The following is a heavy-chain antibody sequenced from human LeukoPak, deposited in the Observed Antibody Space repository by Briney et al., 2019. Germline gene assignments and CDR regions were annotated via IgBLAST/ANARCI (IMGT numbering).Heavy chain of an antibody. CDR1: GFTFSSYA. V-gene: IGHV3-23*01. Sequence: GGSLRLSCAASGFTFSSYAMSWVRRAPGKGLEWVSAISGSGGSTYYADSVKGRFTISRDNSKNTLYLQMNSLRAEDTAVYYCAKERGDILVLPAASTLHWGQGTLVTVSS. D-gene: IGHD2-2*01. CDR3: AKERGDILVLPAASTLH. CDR2: ISGSGGST. J-gene: IGHJ4*02.